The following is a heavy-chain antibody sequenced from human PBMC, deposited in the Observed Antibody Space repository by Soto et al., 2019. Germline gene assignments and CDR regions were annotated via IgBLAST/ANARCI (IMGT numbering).Heavy chain of an antibody. D-gene: IGHD4-4*01. CDR2: INSDGTSI. Sequence: PGGSLRLSCAASGFTFSSYWTHWVRQVPGKGLVWVSRINSDGTSISYADSVKGRFTISRDNAKNTLYLQMNSLRAEDTAVYYCVRPEMTTRYYFDYWGQGTLVTVSS. J-gene: IGHJ4*02. CDR1: GFTFSSYW. V-gene: IGHV3-74*01. CDR3: VRPEMTTRYYFDY.